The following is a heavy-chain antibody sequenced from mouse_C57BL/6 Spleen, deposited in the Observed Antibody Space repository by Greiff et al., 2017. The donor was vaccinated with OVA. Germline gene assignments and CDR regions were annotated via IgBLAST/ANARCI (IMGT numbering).Heavy chain of an antibody. V-gene: IGHV1-64*01. CDR1: GYTFTSYW. CDR2: IHPNSGST. Sequence: QVQLQQPGAELVKPGASVKLSCKASGYTFTSYWMHWVKQRPGQGLEWIGMIHPNSGSTNYNEKFQSKATLTVDKSSSTAYMQLSSLTSEESAVNYCGRDYYGSGCGYFDVWGTGTTVTVSS. CDR3: GRDYYGSGCGYFDV. J-gene: IGHJ1*03. D-gene: IGHD1-1*01.